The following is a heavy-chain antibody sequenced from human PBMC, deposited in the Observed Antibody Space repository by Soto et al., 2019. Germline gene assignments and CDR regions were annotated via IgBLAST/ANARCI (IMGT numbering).Heavy chain of an antibody. Sequence: EVQLVESGGGLVQPGGSLRLSCAASGFTFSSYWMHWVRQAPGKGLVWVSRINSDGSYTSYADSVKGRITMSRDNAKNTLYLQMNSLRGEDTAMYYSARGSHYYTIDPWGQGTLVTVSS. D-gene: IGHD3-10*01. CDR3: ARGSHYYTIDP. J-gene: IGHJ5*02. CDR2: INSDGSYT. CDR1: GFTFSSYW. V-gene: IGHV3-74*01.